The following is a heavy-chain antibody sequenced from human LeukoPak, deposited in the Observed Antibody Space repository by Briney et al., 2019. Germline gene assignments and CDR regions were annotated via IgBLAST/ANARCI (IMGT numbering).Heavy chain of an antibody. V-gene: IGHV3-21*01. Sequence: GGSLRLSCAASGFTFSGYSMNWVRQAPGKGLEWVSSISSSSSYIYYADSVKGRFTISRDNAKNSLYLQMNSLRAEDTAVYYCAQSQYSSSSFFSWGQGTLVTVSS. CDR2: ISSSSSYI. D-gene: IGHD6-6*01. J-gene: IGHJ5*02. CDR3: AQSQYSSSSFFS. CDR1: GFTFSGYS.